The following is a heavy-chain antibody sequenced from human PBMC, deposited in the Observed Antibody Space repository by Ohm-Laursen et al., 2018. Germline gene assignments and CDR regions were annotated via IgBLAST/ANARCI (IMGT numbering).Heavy chain of an antibody. CDR2: MHSSGST. J-gene: IGHJ5*02. CDR1: GDSVSNYY. CDR3: ARGGRWSSEYNWFDP. Sequence: SDTLSLTCTVSGDSVSNYYWNWIRQPPGKGLEWIGYMHSSGSTNYNPSLMGRVSISIDTSENQVSLSLSSVMAADMAVYYCARGGRWSSEYNWFDPWGQGTLVTVSS. V-gene: IGHV4-59*02. D-gene: IGHD2-15*01.